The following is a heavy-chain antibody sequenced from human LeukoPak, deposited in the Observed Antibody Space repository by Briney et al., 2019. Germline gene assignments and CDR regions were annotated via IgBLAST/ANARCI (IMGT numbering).Heavy chain of an antibody. CDR2: INPNSGGT. J-gene: IGHJ4*02. Sequence: ASVKVSCKASGYTFTGYYMHWVRQAPGQGLEWMGWINPNSGGTNYAQKFQGRVTMTRDTSISTAYMELSRLRSDDTAVYYCARSVAGHTYFDYWGQGTLVTVSS. CDR1: GYTFTGYY. D-gene: IGHD6-19*01. V-gene: IGHV1-2*02. CDR3: ARSVAGHTYFDY.